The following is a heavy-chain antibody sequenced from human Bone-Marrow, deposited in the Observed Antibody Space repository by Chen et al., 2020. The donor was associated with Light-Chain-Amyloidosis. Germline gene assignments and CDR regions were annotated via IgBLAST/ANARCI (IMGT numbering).Heavy chain of an antibody. D-gene: IGHD3-9*01. CDR2: IDWDGDK. J-gene: IGHJ3*01. CDR1: GFPPSSNGMR. V-gene: IGHV2-70*04. Sequence: QVTVKESGPALVKPTQTLTLTCTFPGFPPSSNGMRLNWIRQPPGKALEWLARIDWDGDKYYTPSLETRLTISKDPSKNQVVLTMTNMDPVDTATYYCARMSFFETSDALDVWGQGTMITVSS. CDR3: ARMSFFETSDALDV.